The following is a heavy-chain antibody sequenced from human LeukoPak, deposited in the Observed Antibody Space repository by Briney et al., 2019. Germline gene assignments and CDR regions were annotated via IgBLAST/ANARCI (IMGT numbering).Heavy chain of an antibody. J-gene: IGHJ4*02. CDR1: GFTFSSYG. D-gene: IGHD2/OR15-2a*01. CDR2: ISGAGVTI. CDR3: AKGTSMNTFFDY. V-gene: IGHV3-23*01. Sequence: GGSLRLSCVASGFTFSSYGMNWVRQAPGKGLEWVSAISGAGVTIFYAGSVKGRFTISRDNSRNTLYLQMNSLRAEDTAVYYCAKGTSMNTFFDYWGQGTLVTVSS.